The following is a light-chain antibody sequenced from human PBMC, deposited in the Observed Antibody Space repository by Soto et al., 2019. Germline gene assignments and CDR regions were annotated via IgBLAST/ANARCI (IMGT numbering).Light chain of an antibody. CDR2: AAS. J-gene: IGKJ3*01. Sequence: DIQMTQSPSSLSASIGDRVTITCRASQSLSSYLNWYQQKPGKAPKLLIYAASSLQSGVPSRFSGSGSWTDFTLTTSSLQPEDFATYYCQQSSITPFTFGPGTKVDIK. V-gene: IGKV1-39*01. CDR1: QSLSSY. CDR3: QQSSITPFT.